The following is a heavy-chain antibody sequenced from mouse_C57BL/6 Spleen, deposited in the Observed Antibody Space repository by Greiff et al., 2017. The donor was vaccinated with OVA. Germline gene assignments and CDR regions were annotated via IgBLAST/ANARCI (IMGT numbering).Heavy chain of an antibody. CDR1: GYTFTSYW. CDR2: IYPSDSET. CDR3: AMVYDGYYVAY. D-gene: IGHD2-3*01. J-gene: IGHJ3*01. V-gene: IGHV1-61*01. Sequence: VQLQQPGAELVRPGSSVKLSCKASGYTFTSYWMDWVKQRPGQGLEWIGNIYPSDSETHYNQKFKDKATLTVDKSSSTAYMQLSSLTSEDSAVYYCAMVYDGYYVAYWGQGTLVTVSA.